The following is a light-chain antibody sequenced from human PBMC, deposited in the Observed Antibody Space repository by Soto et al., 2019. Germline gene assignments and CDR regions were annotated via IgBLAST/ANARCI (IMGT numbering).Light chain of an antibody. CDR3: QQYYTTPLT. J-gene: IGKJ4*01. Sequence: DIVMTKSPDSLAVSLGERATINCKSSQSVLYSSNHQKYLAWYQQKPGQPPQLLIYWASTRESGVPDRFSGSGSGTDFTLTISSLQSEDVAVYYCQQYYTTPLTFGGGTKVEIK. CDR2: WAS. CDR1: QSVLYSSNHQKY. V-gene: IGKV4-1*01.